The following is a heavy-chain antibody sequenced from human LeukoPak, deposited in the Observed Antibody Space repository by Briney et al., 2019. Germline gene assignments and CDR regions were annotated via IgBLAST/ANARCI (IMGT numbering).Heavy chain of an antibody. CDR1: GFSFSDSY. Sequence: GGCLRLSCAASGFSFSDSYMSWIRQAPGKGLEWVSYISGSNIYTNYADSVTGRFTISRDNAKNSLYLQMNSLRAEDTAVYYCAREKAGSYYFDYWGQGTLVTVSP. J-gene: IGHJ4*02. CDR2: ISGSNIYT. V-gene: IGHV3-11*05. D-gene: IGHD1-14*01. CDR3: AREKAGSYYFDY.